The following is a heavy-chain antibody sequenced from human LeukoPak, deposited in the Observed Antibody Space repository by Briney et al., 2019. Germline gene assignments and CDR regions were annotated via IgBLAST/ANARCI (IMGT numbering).Heavy chain of an antibody. J-gene: IGHJ1*01. V-gene: IGHV4-39*07. CDR3: AMYYYDSSGYYHDQYFQH. CDR1: GGSISSSSYY. CDR2: IYYSGST. D-gene: IGHD3-22*01. Sequence: PSETLSLTCTVSGGSISSSSYYWGWIRQPPGKGLEWIGSIYYSGSTYYNPSLKSRVTISVDRSKNQFSLKLSSVTAADTAVYYCAMYYYDSSGYYHDQYFQHWGQGTLVTVSS.